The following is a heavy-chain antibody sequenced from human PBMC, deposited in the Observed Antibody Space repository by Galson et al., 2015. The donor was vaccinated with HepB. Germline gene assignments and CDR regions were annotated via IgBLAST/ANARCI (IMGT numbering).Heavy chain of an antibody. CDR2: INPNSGGT. J-gene: IGHJ4*02. V-gene: IGHV1-2*02. CDR3: ASIYYDSSGYLSSAFQIDY. D-gene: IGHD3-22*01. Sequence: SVKVSCKASGYTFTGYYMHWVRQAPGQGLEWMGWINPNSGGTNYAQKFQGRVTMTRDTSISTAYMELSRLRSDDTAVYYCASIYYDSSGYLSSAFQIDYWGQGTLVTVSS. CDR1: GYTFTGYY.